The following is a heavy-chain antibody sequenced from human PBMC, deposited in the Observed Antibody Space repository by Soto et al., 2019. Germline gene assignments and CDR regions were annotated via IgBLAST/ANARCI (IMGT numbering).Heavy chain of an antibody. D-gene: IGHD2-2*01. CDR1: GGSFSGYY. V-gene: IGHV4-34*01. CDR2: INHSGST. CDR3: AGIRLIWGYCSSTSCFRCWYFDL. Sequence: QVQLQQWGAGLLKPSETLSLTCAVYGGSFSGYYWSWIRQPPGKGLEWIGEINHSGSTNYNPSLKSLVTISVDTSKNQFSLKLSSVTAADTAVYYCAGIRLIWGYCSSTSCFRCWYFDLWGRGTLVTVSS. J-gene: IGHJ2*01.